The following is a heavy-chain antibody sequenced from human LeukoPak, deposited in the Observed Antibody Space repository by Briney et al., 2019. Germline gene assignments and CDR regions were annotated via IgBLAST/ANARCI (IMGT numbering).Heavy chain of an antibody. J-gene: IGHJ3*02. D-gene: IGHD1-26*01. CDR3: ARDHRGIVGALGAFDI. Sequence: PSETLSLTCTVSGGSISSYYWSWIRQPPGKGLEWIGYIYYSGSTNYNPSLKSRVTISVDTSKNQFSLRLSSVTAADTAVYYCARDHRGIVGALGAFDIWGQGTMVTVSS. CDR1: GGSISSYY. V-gene: IGHV4-59*01. CDR2: IYYSGST.